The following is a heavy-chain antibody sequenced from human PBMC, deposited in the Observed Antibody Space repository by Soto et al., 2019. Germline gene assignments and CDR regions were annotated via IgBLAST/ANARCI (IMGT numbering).Heavy chain of an antibody. CDR2: ISGSGGST. J-gene: IGHJ4*02. Sequence: EVQLLESGGGLVQPGGSLRLSCAASGFTFSSYAMSWVRQAPGKGLEWVSAISGSGGSTYYADSVKGRFTISRDNSKNALYLQMNSLRAEDTAVYYCAKFRYNWNYEDYWGQGTLVTVSS. CDR3: AKFRYNWNYEDY. V-gene: IGHV3-23*01. D-gene: IGHD1-7*01. CDR1: GFTFSSYA.